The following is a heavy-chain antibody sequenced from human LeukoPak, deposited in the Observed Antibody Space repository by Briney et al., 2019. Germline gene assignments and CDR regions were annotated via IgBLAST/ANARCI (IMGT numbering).Heavy chain of an antibody. J-gene: IGHJ5*02. Sequence: GGSLRLSCAASGFTFSSYAMHWVRQAPGKGLEWVSSISATSTFIEDADSVKGRFTISRDNAKNSVYLQMDSLKDEDTAVYYCTKSNWFDPWGQGTLVTVSS. V-gene: IGHV3-21*01. CDR2: ISATSTFI. CDR3: TKSNWFDP. CDR1: GFTFSSYA.